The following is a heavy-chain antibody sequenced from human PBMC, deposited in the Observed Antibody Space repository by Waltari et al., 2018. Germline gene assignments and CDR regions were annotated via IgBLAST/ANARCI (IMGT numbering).Heavy chain of an antibody. CDR2: IWYDGIGK. J-gene: IGHJ4*02. CDR3: ATTSGTNWHLNY. Sequence: QVQVVESGGGAVQPGRSLRLSGGVSGLTCSNFGMHWVRQAPGKGLEWVAIIWYDGIGKYYADYVKGRFTISRDNSKNSLYLQMNSLRAEDTAVYYCATTSGTNWHLNYWGQGTLVTVSS. CDR1: GLTCSNFG. D-gene: IGHD1-1*01. V-gene: IGHV3-33*01.